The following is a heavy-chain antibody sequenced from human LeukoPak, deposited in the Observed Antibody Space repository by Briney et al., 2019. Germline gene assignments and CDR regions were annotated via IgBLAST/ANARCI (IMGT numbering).Heavy chain of an antibody. J-gene: IGHJ4*02. CDR1: RFTFSRYW. V-gene: IGHV3-7*05. CDR2: IKQDGSEK. CDR3: ARADYGDYGAY. D-gene: IGHD4-17*01. Sequence: PGGSLRLSCAASRFTFSRYWMSWVRQAPGKGLEWVANIKQDGSEKYYVDSVKGRFTISRDDAKNSLYLQTNSLRAEDTAVYYCARADYGDYGAYWGQGTLVTVSS.